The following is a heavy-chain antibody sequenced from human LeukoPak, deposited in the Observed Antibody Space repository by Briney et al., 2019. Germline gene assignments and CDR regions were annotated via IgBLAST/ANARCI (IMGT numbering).Heavy chain of an antibody. J-gene: IGHJ4*02. CDR2: IYYSGST. V-gene: IGHV4-59*01. D-gene: IGHD3-22*01. Sequence: PSETLSLTCTVSGGSISSYYWSWIRQPPGKGLEWIGYIYYSGSTNYNPSLKSRVTISVDTSKNQFSLKLSSVTAADTAVYYCARASYSYGYYYDSSGYYYVGAPFDYWGQGTLVTVSS. CDR1: GGSISSYY. CDR3: ARASYSYGYYYDSSGYYYVGAPFDY.